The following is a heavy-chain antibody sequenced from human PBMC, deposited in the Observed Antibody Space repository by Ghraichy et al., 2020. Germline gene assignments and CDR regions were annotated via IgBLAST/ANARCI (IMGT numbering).Heavy chain of an antibody. CDR3: ARDCDCGSHYFDY. D-gene: IGHD1-26*01. J-gene: IGHJ4*02. Sequence: GGSLRLSCAASGFTFSSYAMHWVRQAPGEGLEWVAAISSHGRNTYYADSVKGRFIISRDNSRNTLYLQMNSLGAEDTAVYYCARDCDCGSHYFDYWGQGTLVTVSS. CDR1: GFTFSSYA. CDR2: ISSHGRNT. V-gene: IGHV3-30*04.